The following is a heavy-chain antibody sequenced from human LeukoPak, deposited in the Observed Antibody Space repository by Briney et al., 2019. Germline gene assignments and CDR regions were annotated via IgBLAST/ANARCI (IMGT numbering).Heavy chain of an antibody. CDR2: ISWNSGTI. CDR1: GFTFDNYA. Sequence: PGRSLRLSCAASGFTFDNYAMNWVRQVPGKGLEWISLISWNSGTIGYADSVKGRFTISRDNANNFLYLQMNSLRAEDTALYYCARGVNGPPVDYWGQGTLVTVSS. CDR3: ARGVNGPPVDY. V-gene: IGHV3-9*01. J-gene: IGHJ4*02. D-gene: IGHD3-10*01.